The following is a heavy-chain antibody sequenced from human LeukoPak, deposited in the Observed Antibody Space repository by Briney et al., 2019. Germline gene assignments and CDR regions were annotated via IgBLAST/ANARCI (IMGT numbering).Heavy chain of an antibody. J-gene: IGHJ4*02. V-gene: IGHV3-23*01. Sequence: PGGSLRLSCAASGFTFSSYAMSWVRQALGKGLEWVSAVSGTGGSTYYADSVKGRFTISRDNSKNTLYLQMNSLRAEDTAVYYCAKDLGGGADYWGQGTLVTVSS. CDR2: VSGTGGST. CDR3: AKDLGGGADY. D-gene: IGHD1-26*01. CDR1: GFTFSSYA.